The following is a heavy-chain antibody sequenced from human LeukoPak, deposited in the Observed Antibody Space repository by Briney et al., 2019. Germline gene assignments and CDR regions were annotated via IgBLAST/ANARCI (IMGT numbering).Heavy chain of an antibody. CDR1: GFTFSTYA. D-gene: IGHD4-11*01. V-gene: IGHV3-30*04. CDR2: ISYDGSEK. J-gene: IGHJ4*02. Sequence: GRSLRVSCAASGFTFSTYAMHWVRQAPGEGLEWVAFISYDGSEKYYPDYVKGRFTISRDNSKNTLYLQINSLISEDTAVYYCASELRDRNYDFEYWGQGTLVTVSS. CDR3: ASELRDRNYDFEY.